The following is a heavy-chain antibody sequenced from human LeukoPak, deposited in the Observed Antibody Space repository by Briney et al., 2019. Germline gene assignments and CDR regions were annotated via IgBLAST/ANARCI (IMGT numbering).Heavy chain of an antibody. CDR1: GFIFTTYA. Sequence: SGGSLRLSCAASGFIFTTYAMNWVRQAPGKGPEWVSSISGSGGRTFYADSLKGRFTIPRDNSMNTLYLQMNSLRPEDTAVYYCAIGPPYGGYSDWGQGTLVTVSS. D-gene: IGHD5-12*01. CDR3: AIGPPYGGYSD. V-gene: IGHV3-23*01. CDR2: ISGSGGRT. J-gene: IGHJ4*02.